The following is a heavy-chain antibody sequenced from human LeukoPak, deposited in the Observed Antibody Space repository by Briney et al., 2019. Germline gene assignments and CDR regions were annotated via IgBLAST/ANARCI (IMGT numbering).Heavy chain of an antibody. CDR3: AKDGSVNYDILTGYQNYFDY. Sequence: GGSLRLSCAASGFTFSSCGMHWVRQAPGKGLEWVAFIRYDGSNKYYADSVKGRFTISRDNSKNTLYLQMNSLRAEDTAVYYCAKDGSVNYDILTGYQNYFDYWGQGTLVTVSS. CDR1: GFTFSSCG. V-gene: IGHV3-30*02. CDR2: IRYDGSNK. J-gene: IGHJ4*02. D-gene: IGHD3-9*01.